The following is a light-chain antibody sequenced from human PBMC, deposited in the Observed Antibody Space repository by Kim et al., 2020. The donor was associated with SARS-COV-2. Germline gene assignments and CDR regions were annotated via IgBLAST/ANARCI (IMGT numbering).Light chain of an antibody. Sequence: SVAPGDRATLSRTASQSVSSYLAGYQQNPGQAPRLLIYDASNRATGIPARFSGSGSGTDFPLTISSLEPEDFVVYYCQQRSNWLTFGGRTKVDIK. J-gene: IGKJ4*01. CDR3: QQRSNWLT. CDR1: QSVSSY. V-gene: IGKV3-11*01. CDR2: DAS.